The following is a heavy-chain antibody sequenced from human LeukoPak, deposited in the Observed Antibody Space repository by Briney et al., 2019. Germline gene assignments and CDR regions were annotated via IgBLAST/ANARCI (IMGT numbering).Heavy chain of an antibody. CDR1: GGSISSYY. V-gene: IGHV4-4*09. CDR2: IYTSGST. D-gene: IGHD3-10*01. J-gene: IGHJ5*02. Sequence: SETLSLTCTVSGGSISSYYWSWNRQPPGKGLEWIGYIYTSGSTNYNPSLKSRVTISVDTSKNQFSLKLSSVTAADTAVYYCARGPYYYGRNWFDPWGQGTLVTVSS. CDR3: ARGPYYYGRNWFDP.